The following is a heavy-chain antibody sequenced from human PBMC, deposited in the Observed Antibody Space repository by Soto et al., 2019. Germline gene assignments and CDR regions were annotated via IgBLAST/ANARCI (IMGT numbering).Heavy chain of an antibody. J-gene: IGHJ4*02. D-gene: IGHD3-10*01. V-gene: IGHV3-30*18. CDR2: ISYDASNE. CDR1: GFTFSNSG. Sequence: QVQLVESGGGVVQPGRSLRLSCAVSGFTFSNSGMHWVRQAPGKGLEWVATISYDASNEYYVDSVKGRFTISRDNSKNTLNLQMNSLRAEDTAVYYCAKWGVNYGIDHWGQGTLVTVSS. CDR3: AKWGVNYGIDH.